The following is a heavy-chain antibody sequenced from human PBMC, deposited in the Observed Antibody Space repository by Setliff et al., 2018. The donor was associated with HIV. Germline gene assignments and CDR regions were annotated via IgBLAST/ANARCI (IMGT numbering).Heavy chain of an antibody. CDR2: VSYTGRT. CDR3: VRHNPTVVTDGYDT. CDR1: GGSTTSSTYY. V-gene: IGHV4-39*01. Sequence: PSETLSLTCTVSGGSTTSSTYYWGWIRQPPGRGLEWIGSVSYTGRTYYNPSLKSRVTISIDTSRNQFSLNLSSVTAADTAVYYCVRHNPTVVTDGYDTWGQGTKVTVSS. J-gene: IGHJ3*02. D-gene: IGHD2-21*02.